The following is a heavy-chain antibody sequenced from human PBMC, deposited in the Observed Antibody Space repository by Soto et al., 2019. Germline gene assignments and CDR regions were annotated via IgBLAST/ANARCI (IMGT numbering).Heavy chain of an antibody. CDR1: GGTFSSYA. CDR3: ASTRPLTEAIVGATPTNWFDP. CDR2: IIPIFGTA. V-gene: IGHV1-69*13. J-gene: IGHJ5*02. Sequence: ASVKVSCKASGGTFSSYAISWVRQAPGQGLEWMGGIIPIFGTANYAQKFQGRVTITADESTSTAYMELSSLRSEDTAVYYCASTRPLTEAIVGATPTNWFDPWGQGTLVTVSS. D-gene: IGHD1-26*01.